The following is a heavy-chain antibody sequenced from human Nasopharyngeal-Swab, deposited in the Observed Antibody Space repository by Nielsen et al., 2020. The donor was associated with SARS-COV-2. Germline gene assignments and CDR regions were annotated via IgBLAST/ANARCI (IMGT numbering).Heavy chain of an antibody. CDR2: ISSSSSTI. CDR3: AREVVLPSGWYNWFDP. CDR1: GFTFSSDS. D-gene: IGHD2-2*01. J-gene: IGHJ5*02. Sequence: GGSVRISCAASGFTFSSDSMNWVRQATGKGLEWVSYISSSSSTIYYADSVKGRFTISRVNAKNSLYLQMNSLRAEDTAVYYCAREVVLPSGWYNWFDPWGQGTLVTVSS. V-gene: IGHV3-48*01.